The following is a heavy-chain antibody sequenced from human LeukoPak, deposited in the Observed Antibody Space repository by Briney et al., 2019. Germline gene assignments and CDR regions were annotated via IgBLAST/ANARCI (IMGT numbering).Heavy chain of an antibody. CDR3: ASVLRYFDWLSQGKNPSFDY. D-gene: IGHD3-9*01. V-gene: IGHV4-39*07. Sequence: PSETLSLTCTVSGVSISSSNSYWGWIRQPPGKGLEWIGSIYHSGSTYYNPSLKSRVTISVATSKNQFSLRLSSVTAADTAVYYCASVLRYFDWLSQGKNPSFDYWGQGTLVTVSS. CDR2: IYHSGST. J-gene: IGHJ4*02. CDR1: GVSISSSNSY.